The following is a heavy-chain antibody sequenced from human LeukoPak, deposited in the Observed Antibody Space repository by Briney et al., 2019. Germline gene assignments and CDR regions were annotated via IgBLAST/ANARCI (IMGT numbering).Heavy chain of an antibody. D-gene: IGHD1-14*01. CDR3: ARAPQSRRL. CDR1: GFTFSSYS. Sequence: GGSLRLSCAASGFTFSSYSMNWVRQAPGEGLEWISYISSSSSTKYYADSVKGRFTISRDNAKNSLYLQMNSLRAEDTAVYYCARAPQSRRLWGRGTLVTVSS. V-gene: IGHV3-48*01. CDR2: ISSSSSTK. J-gene: IGHJ2*01.